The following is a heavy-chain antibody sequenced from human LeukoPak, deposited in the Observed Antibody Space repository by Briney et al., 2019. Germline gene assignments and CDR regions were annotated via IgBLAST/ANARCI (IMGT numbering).Heavy chain of an antibody. J-gene: IGHJ4*02. CDR2: IWHDGSNK. D-gene: IGHD6-19*01. V-gene: IGHV3-33*01. CDR1: EFTFSNYG. Sequence: PGGSLRLSCAASEFTFSNYGMHWVRQAPGKGLEWVAVIWHDGSNKYYADSVKGRFTISRDNSKNTLYLQMNSLRAEDTAVYYCATSLAVADPSDYWGQGTLVTVSS. CDR3: ATSLAVADPSDY.